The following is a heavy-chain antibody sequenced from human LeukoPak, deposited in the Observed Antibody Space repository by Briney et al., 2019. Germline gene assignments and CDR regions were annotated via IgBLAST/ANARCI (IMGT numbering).Heavy chain of an antibody. Sequence: TSETLSLTCTVSGYSISSGYYWGWIRQPPGKGLEWIGSIYHSGSTYYNPSLKSRVTISVDTSKNQFSLKLSSVTAADTAVYYCARGGQMVGYFDYWGQGTLVTVSS. CDR1: GYSISSGYY. D-gene: IGHD3-10*01. J-gene: IGHJ4*02. CDR3: ARGGQMVGYFDY. V-gene: IGHV4-38-2*02. CDR2: IYHSGST.